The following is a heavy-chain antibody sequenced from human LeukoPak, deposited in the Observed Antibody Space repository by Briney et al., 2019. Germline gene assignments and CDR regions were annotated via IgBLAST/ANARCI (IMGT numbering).Heavy chain of an antibody. V-gene: IGHV4-34*01. J-gene: IGHJ4*02. CDR1: GGSFSGYY. CDR3: ARGRGRWLQFDYFDY. Sequence: SETLSLTCAVYGGSFSGYYWSWIRQPPGKGLEWIGEINHSGSTNYNPSLKSRVTISVDTSKNQFSLKLSSVTAVDTAVYYCARGRGRWLQFDYFDYWGQGTLVTVSS. CDR2: INHSGST. D-gene: IGHD5-24*01.